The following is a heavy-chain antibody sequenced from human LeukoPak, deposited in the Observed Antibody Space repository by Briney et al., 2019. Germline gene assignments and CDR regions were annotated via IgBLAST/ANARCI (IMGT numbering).Heavy chain of an antibody. CDR2: ISGSGGST. CDR1: GFTFSSYA. Sequence: GGSLRLSCAASGFTFSSYAMSWVRQAPGKGLEWVSAISGSGGSTYYADSVRGRFTISRDNSKNTLYLQMNSLRAEDTAVYYCAKRVGATPSHFDYWGQGTLVTVSS. V-gene: IGHV3-23*01. J-gene: IGHJ4*02. D-gene: IGHD1-26*01. CDR3: AKRVGATPSHFDY.